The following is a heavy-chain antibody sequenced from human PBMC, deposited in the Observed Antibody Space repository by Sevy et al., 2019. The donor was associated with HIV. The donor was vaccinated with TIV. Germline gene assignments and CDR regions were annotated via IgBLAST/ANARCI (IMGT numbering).Heavy chain of an antibody. Sequence: GGSLRLSCAASGFTFSTHWMSWVRQAPGKGLEWVANIKEDGSEKCYVDSVKGRFTISRDNAKNSLFLQMNSLRAEDTAVYYCPKDVDWGQGTLVTVSS. CDR2: IKEDGSEK. V-gene: IGHV3-7*03. CDR1: GFTFSTHW. CDR3: PKDVD. J-gene: IGHJ4*02.